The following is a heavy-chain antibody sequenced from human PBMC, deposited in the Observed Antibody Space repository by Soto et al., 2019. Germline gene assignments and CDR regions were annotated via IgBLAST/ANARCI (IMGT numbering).Heavy chain of an antibody. D-gene: IGHD4-17*01. J-gene: IGHJ4*02. V-gene: IGHV4-31*11. CDR3: ASSTVTTFDY. CDR2: IYYSGST. Sequence: SETLSLTCAVYGGSFSGYYWSWIRQHPGKGLEWIGYIYYSGSTYYNPSLKSRVTISVDTSKNQFSLKLSSVTAADTAVYYCASSTVTTFDYWGQGTLVTVSS. CDR1: GGSFSGYY.